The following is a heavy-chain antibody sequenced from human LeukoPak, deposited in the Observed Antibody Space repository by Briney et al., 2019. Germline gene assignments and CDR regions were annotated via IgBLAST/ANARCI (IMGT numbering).Heavy chain of an antibody. CDR3: ARESKESYGSSFYF. V-gene: IGHV3-30-3*01. Sequence: GGSLRLSCAASGFTFSNYAMHWVRQAPGKGLEWVAVISYDGSNKYYANSVKGRFTISRDNSKNTLYVQMDSLRAEDTAVYYCARESKESYGSSFYFWGQGTLVTVSS. J-gene: IGHJ4*02. CDR1: GFTFSNYA. CDR2: ISYDGSNK. D-gene: IGHD3-10*01.